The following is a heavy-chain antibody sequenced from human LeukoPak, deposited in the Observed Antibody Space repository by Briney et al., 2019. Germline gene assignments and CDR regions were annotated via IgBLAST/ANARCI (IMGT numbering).Heavy chain of an antibody. CDR1: VFTFSSYS. CDR2: ISSSSSYI. Sequence: GGSLRLSCAASVFTFSSYSMNLVRQAPGKGPEWVSSISSSSSYIYYADPEKGRFTISRDNAKNSLYLQMNRLRAEDTAVYYCARCSMVRGVIHYGMDVWGKGNTVTVSS. J-gene: IGHJ6*04. V-gene: IGHV3-21*01. D-gene: IGHD3-10*01. CDR3: ARCSMVRGVIHYGMDV.